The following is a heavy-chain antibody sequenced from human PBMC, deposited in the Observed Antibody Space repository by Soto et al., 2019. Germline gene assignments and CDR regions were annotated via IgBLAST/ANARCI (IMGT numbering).Heavy chain of an antibody. CDR1: GFTFSSYG. V-gene: IGHV3-30*18. D-gene: IGHD4-17*01. CDR3: AKGDYGDSGGWYFDR. CDR2: ISYDGSNK. Sequence: QVQLVESGGGVVQPGRSLRLSCAASGFTFSSYGMHWVRQAPGKGLEWVAVISYDGSNKYYADSVKGRFTISRDNSKNTLYLQMNSLRAEDTGVYYCAKGDYGDSGGWYFDRWGRGTLVTVSS. J-gene: IGHJ2*01.